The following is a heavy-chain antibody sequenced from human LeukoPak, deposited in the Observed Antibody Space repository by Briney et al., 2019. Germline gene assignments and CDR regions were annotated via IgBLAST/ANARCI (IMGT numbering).Heavy chain of an antibody. CDR2: ISGSGGST. Sequence: VGSLRLSCAASGFTFSSYAMSWVRQAPGKGLEWVSAISGSGGSTYYADSVKGRFTISRDNSKNTLYLQMNSLRAEDTAVYYCAKDMWELFSLDYWGQGTLVTVSS. V-gene: IGHV3-23*01. CDR3: AKDMWELFSLDY. CDR1: GFTFSSYA. J-gene: IGHJ4*02. D-gene: IGHD1-26*01.